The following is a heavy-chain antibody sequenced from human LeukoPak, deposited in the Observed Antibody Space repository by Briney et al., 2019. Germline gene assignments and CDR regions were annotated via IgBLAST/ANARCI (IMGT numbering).Heavy chain of an antibody. V-gene: IGHV1-2*02. CDR2: INPNSGGT. D-gene: IGHD3-10*01. Sequence: APVKVSCKSSGYTFTANYMHWVRQAPGQGLEWMGWINPNSGGTKYAQNFQGRVTMTRDTSISAAYMELSGLRSDDTAVYYCARDRGGDAFDIWGQGTMVTVSS. CDR1: GYTFTANY. CDR3: ARDRGGDAFDI. J-gene: IGHJ3*02.